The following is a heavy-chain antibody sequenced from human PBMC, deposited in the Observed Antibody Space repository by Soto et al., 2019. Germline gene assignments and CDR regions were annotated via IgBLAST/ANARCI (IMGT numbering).Heavy chain of an antibody. CDR3: ARGPPIVGNTTPLDS. D-gene: IGHD1-26*01. CDR1: GGSITNSNW. CDR2: IYHAGST. Sequence: PSETLSLTCTVSGGSITNSNWWSWVRLPPAKGLEWIGDIYHAGSTKYNPSLERRVTISVDTSNNQFALTLTSVTAADTAVYFCARGPPIVGNTTPLDSWGQGTLLTVSS. V-gene: IGHV4-4*02. J-gene: IGHJ4*02.